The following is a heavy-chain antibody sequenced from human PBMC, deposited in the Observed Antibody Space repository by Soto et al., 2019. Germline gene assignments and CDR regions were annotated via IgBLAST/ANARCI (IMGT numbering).Heavy chain of an antibody. CDR2: IYPGDSDT. D-gene: IGHD4-17*01. CDR3: ARQGDYGNYYYYYYMDV. Sequence: GESLKISCKGSGYSFTSYWIGWVRQMPGKGLEWMGIIYPGDSDTRYSPSFQGQVTISADKSISTAYLQWSSLKASDTAMYYCARQGDYGNYYYYYYMDVWGKGTTVTVSS. J-gene: IGHJ6*03. V-gene: IGHV5-51*01. CDR1: GYSFTSYW.